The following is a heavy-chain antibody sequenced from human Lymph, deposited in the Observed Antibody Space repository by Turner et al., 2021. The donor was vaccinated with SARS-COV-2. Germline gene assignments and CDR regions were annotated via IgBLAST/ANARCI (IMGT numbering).Heavy chain of an antibody. CDR3: ARPSTSYYFYGMDV. CDR1: GCTFSDDY. Sequence: QVQLVESGGGLVKPGGSLRLPCAPPGCTFSDDYMSWPRQAPGKGLEWAADISSSSIYTNHADAVKGRFTITRDNAKNSLYLQMNSLSAEDTAVYYCARPSTSYYFYGMDVWGQGTTVTVSS. V-gene: IGHV3-11*06. J-gene: IGHJ6*02. CDR2: ISSSSIYT.